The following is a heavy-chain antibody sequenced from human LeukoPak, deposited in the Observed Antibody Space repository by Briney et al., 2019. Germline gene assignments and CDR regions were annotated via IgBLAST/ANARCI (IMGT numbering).Heavy chain of an antibody. V-gene: IGHV4-59*01. Sequence: SETLSLTCTVSGGSISSYYWSWIRQPPGKGLEWIGYIYYSGSTNYNPSLKSRVTISVDTSKNQFSLKLSSVTAADTAVYYCARAGGRSLYMDVWGKGTTVTVSS. CDR1: GGSISSYY. J-gene: IGHJ6*03. CDR2: IYYSGST. D-gene: IGHD2-15*01. CDR3: ARAGGRSLYMDV.